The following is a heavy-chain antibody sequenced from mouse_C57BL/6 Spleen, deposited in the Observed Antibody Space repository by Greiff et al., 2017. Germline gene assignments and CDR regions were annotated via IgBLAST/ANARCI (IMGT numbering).Heavy chain of an antibody. D-gene: IGHD1-1*01. CDR2: IYPGDGDT. CDR1: GYAFSSSW. Sequence: VQLQQSGPELVKPGASVKLSCKASGYAFSSSWMTWVKQRPGKGLEWIGRIYPGDGDTNYNGKFKGKATLTADKASSTAYMQLSSLTSEDSAVYFCARGPYYYGSSYWYFDVWGTGTTVTVSS. CDR3: ARGPYYYGSSYWYFDV. J-gene: IGHJ1*03. V-gene: IGHV1-82*01.